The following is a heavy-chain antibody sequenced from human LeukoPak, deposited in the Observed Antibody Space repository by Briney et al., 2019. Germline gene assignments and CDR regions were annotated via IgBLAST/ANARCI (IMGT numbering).Heavy chain of an antibody. CDR1: GFTVSSNY. J-gene: IGHJ4*02. D-gene: IGHD3-16*01. Sequence: GGSLRLSCVASGFTVSSNYMSWVRQAPGKGLEWVSVIYSGGSTYYADSVKGRFTISRDNSKNTLYLQMNSLRAEDTAVYYCARSDGGYFDYWGQGTLVTVSS. CDR2: IYSGGST. V-gene: IGHV3-53*01. CDR3: ARSDGGYFDY.